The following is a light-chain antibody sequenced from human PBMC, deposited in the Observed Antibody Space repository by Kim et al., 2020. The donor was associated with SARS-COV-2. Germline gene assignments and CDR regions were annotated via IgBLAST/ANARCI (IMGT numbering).Light chain of an antibody. CDR1: NVGSKS. J-gene: IGLJ2*01. Sequence: APGKTARIACGGDNVGSKSGQWYQKRPGQAPVVVVYDDTDRPSGIPGRCSGSNSGNTATLTISRVEAGDEADYYCQVWDSNSDHVVFGGGTQLTVL. CDR2: DDT. V-gene: IGLV3-21*03. CDR3: QVWDSNSDHVV.